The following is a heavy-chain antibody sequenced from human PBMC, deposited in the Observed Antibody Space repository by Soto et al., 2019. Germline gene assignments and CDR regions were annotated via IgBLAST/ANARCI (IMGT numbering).Heavy chain of an antibody. J-gene: IGHJ4*02. D-gene: IGHD3-9*01. CDR1: GYSFTAYYTYY. V-gene: IGHV1-46*01. CDR2: VKPGGDYT. CDR3: AREALTGYRDFDY. Sequence: ASVKVSCKASGYSFTAYYTYYMHWVRQAPGQGLEWMGMVKPGGDYTIYAQKFQGRVSMTTDTSTSTLYMELSSLTSEDTAVYYCAREALTGYRDFDYWGQGTLVTVSS.